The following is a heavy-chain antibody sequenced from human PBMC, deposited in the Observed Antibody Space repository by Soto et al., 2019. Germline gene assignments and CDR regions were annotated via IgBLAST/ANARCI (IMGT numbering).Heavy chain of an antibody. D-gene: IGHD3-22*01. V-gene: IGHV4-39*07. J-gene: IGHJ5*02. CDR2: INHSGST. CDR1: GGSISSSSYY. Sequence: SETLSLTCTVSGGSISSSSYYWGWIRQPPGKGLEWIGEINHSGSTNYNPSLKSRVTISVDTSKNQFSLKLSSVTAADTAVYYCARGYYDSSGYQRGWFDPWGQGTLVTVSS. CDR3: ARGYYDSSGYQRGWFDP.